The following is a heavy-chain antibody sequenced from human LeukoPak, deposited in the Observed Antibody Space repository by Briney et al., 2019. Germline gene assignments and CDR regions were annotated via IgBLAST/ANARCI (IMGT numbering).Heavy chain of an antibody. V-gene: IGHV3-53*01. J-gene: IGHJ3*02. CDR1: EFTVSSNY. D-gene: IGHD1-14*01. CDR2: IYSGGST. Sequence: GGSLRLSCAASEFTVSSNYMSWVRQAPGKGLEWVSSIYSGGSTYYADSVKGRYTISRDNSKNMVYLQMNSLRAEDTAVYFCARVRLDRSERNLDAFENWGQGTMVTVSS. CDR3: ARVRLDRSERNLDAFEN.